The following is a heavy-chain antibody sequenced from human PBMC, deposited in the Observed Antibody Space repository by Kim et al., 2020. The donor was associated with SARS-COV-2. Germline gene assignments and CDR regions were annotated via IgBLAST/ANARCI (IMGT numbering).Heavy chain of an antibody. V-gene: IGHV3-48*04. J-gene: IGHJ4*02. D-gene: IGHD3-10*01. CDR3: AREGGVTMVRGVIRFDY. CDR1: GFTFSSYS. Sequence: GGSLRLSCVASGFTFSSYSMNWVRQAPGKGLEWVSYISSSSSTIYYADSVKGRFTISRDNAKNSLYLQMNSLRAEDTAVYYCAREGGVTMVRGVIRFDYWGQGTLVTVSS. CDR2: ISSSSSTI.